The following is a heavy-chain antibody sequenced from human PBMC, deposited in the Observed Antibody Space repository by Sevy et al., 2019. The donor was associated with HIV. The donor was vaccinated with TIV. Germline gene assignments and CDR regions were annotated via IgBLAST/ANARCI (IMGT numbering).Heavy chain of an antibody. V-gene: IGHV1-2*02. Sequence: ASVKVSCKASGYIFTDYYIHWVRQAPGQGLEWMAWINSDSGVTNYAQRFQGEVTVTRDTSLSTAYLERGRLKSNDTAIYYCARLTTKPTSDLYGMDVWGQGTTVTVSS. CDR1: GYIFTDYY. CDR2: INSDSGVT. J-gene: IGHJ6*02. D-gene: IGHD4-17*01. CDR3: ARLTTKPTSDLYGMDV.